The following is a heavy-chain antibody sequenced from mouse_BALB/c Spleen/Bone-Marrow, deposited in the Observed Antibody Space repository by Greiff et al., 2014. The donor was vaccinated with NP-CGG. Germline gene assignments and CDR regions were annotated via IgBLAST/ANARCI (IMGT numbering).Heavy chain of an antibody. V-gene: IGHV2-9*02. CDR1: GFSLISYG. D-gene: IGHD1-1*01. CDR3: ARDSDYGSTLFAY. J-gene: IGHJ3*01. CDR2: IWAGGTT. Sequence: QVQLQQPGPGLVAPSQSLSITCTVSGFSLISYGVHWVRQPPGRGLEWLGVIWAGGTTNYNSALMSRLSISKDNSKSQVFLKMNSLQTDDTAIYYCARDSDYGSTLFAYWGQGTLVTVSA.